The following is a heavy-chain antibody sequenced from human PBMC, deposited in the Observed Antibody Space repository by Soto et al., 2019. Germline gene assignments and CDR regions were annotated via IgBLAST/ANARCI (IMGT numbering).Heavy chain of an antibody. CDR3: AREVHVATVTTYAFDI. CDR1: GYTFTSYG. Sequence: ASVKVSCKASGYTFTSYGISWVRQAPGQGLEWMGWISAYNGNTSYAQKLQGRVTMTTDTSTSTAYMELRSLTSDDTAVYYCAREVHVATVTTYAFDIWGQGTMVTVSS. CDR2: ISAYNGNT. J-gene: IGHJ3*02. D-gene: IGHD4-17*01. V-gene: IGHV1-18*01.